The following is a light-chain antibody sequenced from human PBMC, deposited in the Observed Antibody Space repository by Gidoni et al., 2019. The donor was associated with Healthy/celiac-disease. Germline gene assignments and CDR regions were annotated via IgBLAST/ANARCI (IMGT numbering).Light chain of an antibody. Sequence: IVMTQSPATLSVSPGESATLSSRASQSVSSNLAWYQQKPGQAPRLLIYCASTRATGIPARFSGSGSGTEFTLTISSLQSEDFAVYYCQQYNNWPPYTFGQGTKLEIK. V-gene: IGKV3-15*01. J-gene: IGKJ2*01. CDR1: QSVSSN. CDR2: CAS. CDR3: QQYNNWPPYT.